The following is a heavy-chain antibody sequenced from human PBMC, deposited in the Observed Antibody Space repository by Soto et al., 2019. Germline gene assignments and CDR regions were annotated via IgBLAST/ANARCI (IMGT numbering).Heavy chain of an antibody. D-gene: IGHD2-21*02. V-gene: IGHV3-48*03. Sequence: GGSLRLSCAASGFTFSISAMNWVRHAPGKGLEWVSYISSSGSNIYYAHSVKGRFTISRDNAKNSLFLQMNSLRAEDTAVYYCATNGPTLVTAGFDSWGQGTLVTVSS. CDR2: ISSSGSNI. CDR1: GFTFSISA. CDR3: ATNGPTLVTAGFDS. J-gene: IGHJ4*02.